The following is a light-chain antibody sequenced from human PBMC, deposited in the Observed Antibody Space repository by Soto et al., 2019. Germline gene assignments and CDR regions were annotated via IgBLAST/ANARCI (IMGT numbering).Light chain of an antibody. CDR2: EVS. Sequence: SALTQPPSAYGSPGRSVTISCTGTSSDVGAHNFVSWHQQHPGKAPKLMVYEVSKRPSGVPDRFSGSRSGNTASLTVSGLQAEDEADYYCSSYAGSNNYVFGTG. J-gene: IGLJ1*01. CDR3: SSYAGSNNYV. CDR1: SSDVGAHNF. V-gene: IGLV2-8*01.